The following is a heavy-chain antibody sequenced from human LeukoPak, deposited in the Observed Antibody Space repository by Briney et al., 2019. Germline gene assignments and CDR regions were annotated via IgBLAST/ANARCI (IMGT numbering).Heavy chain of an antibody. J-gene: IGHJ6*02. D-gene: IGHD6-19*01. V-gene: IGHV4-59*01. CDR1: GGSISSYY. CDR3: ARALSSGWYFYYYGMDV. CDR2: IYYSWST. Sequence: SETLSLTCTVSGGSISSYYWSWIRQPPGKGLEWIGYIYYSWSTNYNPSLKSRVTISVDTSKNQFSLKLSSVTAADTAVYYCARALSSGWYFYYYGMDVWGQGTTVTVSS.